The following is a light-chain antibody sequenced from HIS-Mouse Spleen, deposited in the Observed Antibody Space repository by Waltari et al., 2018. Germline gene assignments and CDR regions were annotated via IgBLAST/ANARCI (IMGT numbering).Light chain of an antibody. Sequence: SYELTQPPSVSVSPGQTASITCSGDALPKKYAYWYQQKSGQAPVLVIYEDSKRPSGFPGRFSGSSSGTMATLTISGAQVEDEADYYCYSTDSSGNHRVFGGGTKLTVL. CDR2: EDS. CDR3: YSTDSSGNHRV. J-gene: IGLJ2*01. V-gene: IGLV3-10*01. CDR1: ALPKKY.